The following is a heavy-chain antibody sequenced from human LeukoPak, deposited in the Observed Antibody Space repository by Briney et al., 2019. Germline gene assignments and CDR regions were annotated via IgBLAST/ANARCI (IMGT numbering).Heavy chain of an antibody. J-gene: IGHJ4*02. CDR3: ARAYWTTYYFDY. D-gene: IGHD2-21*01. V-gene: IGHV3-30*02. CDR1: GFTFSSYG. Sequence: GGSLRLSCAASGFTFSSYGMHWVRQAPGKGLEGGAFIGYDGSNKYYADSVKGRFTISRDNSKNTLYLQMNSLRAEDTAVYYCARAYWTTYYFDYWGQGTLVTVSS. CDR2: IGYDGSNK.